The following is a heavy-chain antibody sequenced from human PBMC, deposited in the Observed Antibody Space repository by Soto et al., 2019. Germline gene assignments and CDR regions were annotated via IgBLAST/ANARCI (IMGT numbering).Heavy chain of an antibody. V-gene: IGHV6-1*01. CDR3: PSEKEGYCCANSAYVFGCCDP. J-gene: IGHJ5*02. Sequence: SKTLSLTCAISGDSVSSNSAAWNWIRQSPSRGLEWLGRTYYRSGWYNDYAVSLKSRITINPDTSKNQFSLQLNSVTPEDTAVSYCPSEKEGYCCANSAYVFGCCDPWGQXTRVTAS. CDR1: GDSVSSNSAA. CDR2: TYYRSGWYN. D-gene: IGHD6-25*01.